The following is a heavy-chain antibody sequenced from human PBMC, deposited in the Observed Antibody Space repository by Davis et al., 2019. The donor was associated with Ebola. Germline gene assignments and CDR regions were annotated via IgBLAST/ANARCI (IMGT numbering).Heavy chain of an antibody. CDR1: GITFSDHY. CDR2: IRNKANTYTI. Sequence: GESLKISCAASGITFSDHYMDWVRQGPGKGLEWVARIRNKANTYTIEYAASVKGRFTISRDDSRNSLYLQMNSLRAEDTAVYYCARDQYDSRGYYRYCFDCWGQGTLVTVSS. D-gene: IGHD3-22*01. V-gene: IGHV3-72*01. J-gene: IGHJ4*02. CDR3: ARDQYDSRGYYRYCFDC.